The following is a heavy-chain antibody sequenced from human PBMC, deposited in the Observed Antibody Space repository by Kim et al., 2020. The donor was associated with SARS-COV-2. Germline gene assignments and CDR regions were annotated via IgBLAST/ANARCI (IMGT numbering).Heavy chain of an antibody. CDR3: VKGLRYFDY. V-gene: IGHV3-23*01. CDR2: GGT. Sequence: GGTDYAESVEGRFPISRDDSKNYLYLQMNSLRADDTAVYYCVKGLRYFDYWGQGSLVTVSS. J-gene: IGHJ4*02. D-gene: IGHD3-10*01.